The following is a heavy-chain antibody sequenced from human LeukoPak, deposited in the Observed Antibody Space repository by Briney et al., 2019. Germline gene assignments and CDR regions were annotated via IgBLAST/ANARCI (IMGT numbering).Heavy chain of an antibody. CDR3: TTIPPDY. Sequence: GGSLRLSCAASGFTFSSYWMHWVRQAPGKGLVWVSRIKYDDSDTHYADSVKGRFTISRDNAKNTLYLQMNSLSAEDTSVYYCTTIPPDYWGQGTLVTVSS. CDR1: GFTFSSYW. V-gene: IGHV3-74*01. J-gene: IGHJ4*02. CDR2: IKYDDSDT. D-gene: IGHD5-12*01.